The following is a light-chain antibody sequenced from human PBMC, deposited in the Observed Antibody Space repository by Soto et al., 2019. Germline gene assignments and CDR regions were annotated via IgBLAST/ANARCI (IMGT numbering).Light chain of an antibody. J-gene: IGLJ2*01. V-gene: IGLV2-14*01. Sequence: QSALTQPASVSGSPGQSITISCTGTSSDVGGYKFVSWYQQHPGKAPKLKIYEVSNRPSGVSNRFSGSKSGNTASLTISGLQAEDEADYYCSSYTSSNTPVFGGGTKLTVL. CDR1: SSDVGGYKF. CDR3: SSYTSSNTPV. CDR2: EVS.